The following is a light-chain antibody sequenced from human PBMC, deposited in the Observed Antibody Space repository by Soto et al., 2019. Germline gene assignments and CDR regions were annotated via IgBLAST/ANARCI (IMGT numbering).Light chain of an antibody. J-gene: IGKJ1*01. CDR3: QQYNSYSWT. V-gene: IGKV1-5*03. CDR1: QGISNY. CDR2: EAS. Sequence: DIQMTQSPSSQSASVGDRVNITCRASQGISNYLAWYQQKPGKAPNLLIYEASSLESGVPSRFGGSRSGTEFTLTISSLQPEDFATYYCQQYNSYSWTFGQGTKVDIK.